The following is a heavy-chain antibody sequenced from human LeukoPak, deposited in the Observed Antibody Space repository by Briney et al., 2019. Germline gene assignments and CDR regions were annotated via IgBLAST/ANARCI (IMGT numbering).Heavy chain of an antibody. V-gene: IGHV4-39*01. CDR2: IYYSGST. Sequence: SETLSLTCTVSGGSISSSSYYWGWIRQPPGKGLEWIGSIYYSGSTYYNPSLKSRVTISVDTSKNQFSLKLSSVTAADTAVYYCARLVRSTVVVDYYYSMDVWGQGTTVTVSS. J-gene: IGHJ6*02. CDR3: ARLVRSTVVVDYYYSMDV. D-gene: IGHD2-2*01. CDR1: GGSISSSSYY.